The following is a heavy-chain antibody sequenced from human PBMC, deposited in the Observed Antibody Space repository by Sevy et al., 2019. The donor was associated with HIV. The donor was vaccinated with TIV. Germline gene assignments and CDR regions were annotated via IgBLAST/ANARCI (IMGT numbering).Heavy chain of an antibody. CDR1: GFTFSSYG. V-gene: IGHV3-23*01. Sequence: GGSLRLSCAASGFTFSSYGMNWVRQAPGKGLEWISVISSDDGTHYADSVKGRFTISRDNSKNTLYLQMNSLRAEDTALYYCAKELSSRFAKPDYWGQGTLVTVSS. J-gene: IGHJ4*02. CDR3: AKELSSRFAKPDY. CDR2: ISSDDGT. D-gene: IGHD6-13*01.